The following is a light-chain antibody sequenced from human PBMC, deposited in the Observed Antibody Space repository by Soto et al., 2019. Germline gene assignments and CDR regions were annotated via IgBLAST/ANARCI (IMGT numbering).Light chain of an antibody. CDR3: SSYTDTRHVV. Sequence: QSALTQPASVSGSPGQSITISCTGTSSDIGAYDYVSWYQQHPGKAPKLMIFEVSDRPSGASIRFSGSKSGNTASLTISGLQTEDEADYYCSSYTDTRHVVFGRGTKVTVL. V-gene: IGLV2-14*01. J-gene: IGLJ2*01. CDR1: SSDIGAYDY. CDR2: EVS.